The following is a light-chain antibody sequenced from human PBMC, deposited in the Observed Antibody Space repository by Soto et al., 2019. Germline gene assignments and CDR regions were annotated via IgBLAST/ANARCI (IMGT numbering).Light chain of an antibody. J-gene: IGKJ1*01. Sequence: DIVMTQSPLSLPVTPGEPASISCRSSQSIQHSNGYNYLDWYVQKPGQSPQILIYLASNRASGVPERFSGSGSGTDFTLKISRVEAEDVGVYYCMQALQTPAFGQGTKVEIK. CDR1: QSIQHSNGYNY. V-gene: IGKV2-28*01. CDR3: MQALQTPA. CDR2: LAS.